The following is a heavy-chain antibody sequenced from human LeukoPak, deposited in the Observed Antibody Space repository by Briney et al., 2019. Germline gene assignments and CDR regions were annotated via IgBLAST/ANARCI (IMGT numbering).Heavy chain of an antibody. Sequence: ASVKVSCKASGYTFTSYAMHWVRQAPGQRLEWMGWINAGNGNTKYSQKFQGRVTITRDTSASTAYMELSSLRSEDTAVYYCARDLTKYGDYRYYFDYWGQGTLVTVSS. CDR1: GYTFTSYA. V-gene: IGHV1-3*01. D-gene: IGHD4-17*01. CDR3: ARDLTKYGDYRYYFDY. J-gene: IGHJ4*02. CDR2: INAGNGNT.